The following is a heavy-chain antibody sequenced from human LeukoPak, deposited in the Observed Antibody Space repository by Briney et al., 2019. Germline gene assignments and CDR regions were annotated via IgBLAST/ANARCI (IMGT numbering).Heavy chain of an antibody. V-gene: IGHV4-30-2*01. J-gene: IGHJ6*02. D-gene: IGHD4-17*01. CDR1: GGSISSGGHY. CDR3: ARAGVTVTRYYYYYYGMDV. Sequence: SETLSLTCTVSGGSISSGGHYWSWIRQPPGKGLEWIGYIYHTGSTYYNPSLGGRGTMSVDRSKNQFSLELTSVTAADTAVYYCARAGVTVTRYYYYYYGMDVWGQGTTVTVSS. CDR2: IYHTGST.